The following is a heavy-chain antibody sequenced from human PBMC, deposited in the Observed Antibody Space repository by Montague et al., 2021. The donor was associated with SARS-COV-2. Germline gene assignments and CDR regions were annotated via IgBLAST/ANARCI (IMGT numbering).Heavy chain of an antibody. V-gene: IGHV4-59*01. Sequence: SETLSLTCTVSGGSISRYSWTWIRQPPGKGLEWIGYIYNSGRTNXNPSLTSRVTISVDTSKNQFSLKLSSAAAADTAVYYCARVGRGSSWYEVAFDIWGQGTMVTVSS. CDR3: ARVGRGSSWYEVAFDI. CDR1: GGSISRYS. D-gene: IGHD6-13*01. CDR2: IYNSGRT. J-gene: IGHJ3*02.